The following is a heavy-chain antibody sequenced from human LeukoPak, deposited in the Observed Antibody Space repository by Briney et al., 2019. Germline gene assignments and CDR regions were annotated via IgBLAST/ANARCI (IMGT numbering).Heavy chain of an antibody. J-gene: IGHJ4*02. CDR2: ISGSGGSA. Sequence: GGSLRLSCAASGFTFSSFEMSWVRQAPGKGLEWVSAISGSGGSAYYADSVKGRFTISRDNSRNSLSLQMNSLRAEDTALYYCAKTGYSSGWYRIWDYWGQGTLVTVFS. CDR3: AKTGYSSGWYRIWDY. V-gene: IGHV3-23*01. D-gene: IGHD6-13*01. CDR1: GFTFSSFE.